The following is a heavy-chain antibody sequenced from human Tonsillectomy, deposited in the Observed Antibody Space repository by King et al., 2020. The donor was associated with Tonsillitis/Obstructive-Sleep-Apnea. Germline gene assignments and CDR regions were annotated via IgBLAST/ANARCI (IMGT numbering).Heavy chain of an antibody. D-gene: IGHD2-2*01. J-gene: IGHJ6*03. CDR3: ARGLLNCSSTSCYGHCYYMDV. Sequence: VQLVESGGGLVKPGGSLRLSCAASGFTFSDYYMSWIRQAPGKGLEWVSYISSSSSYTNYADSVKGRFTISRDNAKNSLYLQMNSLRAEDTAVYYCARGLLNCSSTSCYGHCYYMDVWGKGTTVTVSS. CDR2: ISSSSSYT. CDR1: GFTFSDYY. V-gene: IGHV3-11*05.